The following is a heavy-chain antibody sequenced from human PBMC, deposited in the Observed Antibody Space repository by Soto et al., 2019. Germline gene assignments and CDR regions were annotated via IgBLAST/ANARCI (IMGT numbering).Heavy chain of an antibody. Sequence: GGSLRLSCAASGFIFSNYWMHWVRQVPGKGLVWVSRINTDGRETNCADSVKGRFTVSRDNAKNTQFLQMNSLRVEDTAVYYCARDGEGYWGQGTLVTVSS. J-gene: IGHJ4*02. V-gene: IGHV3-74*01. CDR2: INTDGRET. CDR1: GFIFSNYW. CDR3: ARDGEGY. D-gene: IGHD2-21*01.